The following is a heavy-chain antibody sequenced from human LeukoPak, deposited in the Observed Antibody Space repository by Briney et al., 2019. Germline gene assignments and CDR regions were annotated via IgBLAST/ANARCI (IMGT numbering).Heavy chain of an antibody. J-gene: IGHJ5*02. CDR2: IIPILGMA. CDR3: ASTDSSGLGWFDP. D-gene: IGHD6-19*01. V-gene: IGHV1-69*04. Sequence: WASVKVSCKASGGTFSSYAISWVRQAPGQGLEWMGRIIPILGMANYAQKFQGRVTITADRSTSTAYMELSSLRSEDTAVYYCASTDSSGLGWFDPWGQGTLVTVSS. CDR1: GGTFSSYA.